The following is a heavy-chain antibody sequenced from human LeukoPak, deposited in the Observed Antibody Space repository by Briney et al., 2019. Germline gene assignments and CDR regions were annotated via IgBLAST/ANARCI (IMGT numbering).Heavy chain of an antibody. CDR3: ARGPRGYSYGYGKYYMDV. CDR2: IYYSGST. J-gene: IGHJ6*03. D-gene: IGHD5-18*01. CDR1: GGSISSSSYY. Sequence: PSETLSLTCAVSGGSISSSSYYWGWIRQPPGKGLEWIGSIYYSGSTYYNPSLKSRVTISVDTSKNQFSLKLSSVTAADTAVYYCARGPRGYSYGYGKYYMDVWGKGTTVTVSS. V-gene: IGHV4-39*07.